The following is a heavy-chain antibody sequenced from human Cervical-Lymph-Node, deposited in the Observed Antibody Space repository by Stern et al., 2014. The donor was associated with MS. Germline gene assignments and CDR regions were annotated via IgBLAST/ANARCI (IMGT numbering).Heavy chain of an antibody. Sequence: DQLVESGAEVKKPGASVKVSCKTSGYVFTINGISWVRQAPGQGLEWMGWISANSGNTHYAQEFQGRVTMTIDTSTSTAYMELRSLRSDDTAVYYCARDRNWRFDYWGQGTLVTVSS. CDR2: ISANSGNT. CDR1: GYVFTING. D-gene: IGHD1-20*01. CDR3: ARDRNWRFDY. V-gene: IGHV1-18*01. J-gene: IGHJ4*02.